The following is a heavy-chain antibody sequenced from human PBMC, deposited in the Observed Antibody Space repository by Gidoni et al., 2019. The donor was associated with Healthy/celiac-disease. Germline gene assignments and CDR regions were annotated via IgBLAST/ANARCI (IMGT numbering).Heavy chain of an antibody. J-gene: IGHJ6*02. CDR2: ISGSGGST. V-gene: IGHV3-23*01. Sequence: EVQLLESGGGLVHPGGSLRLSCAASAFTFSSYAMSWVPQAPGKGLGWVSAISGSGGSTYYADSVKGRFTISRDNSKNTLYLQMNSLRAEDTAVYYCAKWYHYYYYGMDVWGQGTTVTVSS. CDR1: AFTFSSYA. D-gene: IGHD2-15*01. CDR3: AKWYHYYYYGMDV.